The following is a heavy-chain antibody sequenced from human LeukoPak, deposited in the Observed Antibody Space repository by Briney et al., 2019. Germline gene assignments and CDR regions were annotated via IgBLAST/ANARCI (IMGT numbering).Heavy chain of an antibody. CDR1: GFTFINAW. Sequence: MTGGSLRLSCAASGFTFINAWMAWVRQAPGKGLEWVGRIKAKAHGGTIEYAAPVKGRFTISRDDSKNTLYLQMNSLKTEDTAVYYCTTDGVGVEGATYDNWGQGTLVSVPS. V-gene: IGHV3-15*01. J-gene: IGHJ4*02. D-gene: IGHD1-26*01. CDR3: TTDGVGVEGATYDN. CDR2: IKAKAHGGTI.